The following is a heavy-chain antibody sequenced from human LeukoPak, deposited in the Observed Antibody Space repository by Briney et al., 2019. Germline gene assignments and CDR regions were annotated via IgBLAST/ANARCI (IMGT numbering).Heavy chain of an antibody. J-gene: IGHJ4*02. CDR2: ISWNSGSI. CDR3: AKGGVYSNYDFFYFDY. Sequence: GGSLRLSCAASGFTFGEYVMHWVRQAPGKGLEWVSGISWNSGSIDYADSVKGRFTISRDNVKNSLYLQMNSLRAEDTALYYCAKGGVYSNYDFFYFDYWSQGTLVTVSS. D-gene: IGHD4-11*01. V-gene: IGHV3-9*01. CDR1: GFTFGEYV.